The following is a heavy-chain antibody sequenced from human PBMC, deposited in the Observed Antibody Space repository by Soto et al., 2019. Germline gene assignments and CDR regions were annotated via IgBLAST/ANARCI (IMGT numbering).Heavy chain of an antibody. CDR1: GGSISSSSNH. D-gene: IGHD4-17*01. V-gene: IGHV4-39*01. J-gene: IGHJ4*02. CDR3: ATHPPYGPLDH. CDR2: IYYSENT. Sequence: QLQLQESGPGLVKPSETLSLTCTVSGGSISSSSNHWGWIRQPPGKGLEWIGNIYYSENTYYNPSLKSRVTISVDTSKNQFSLRLTSVAAADTAVYYCATHPPYGPLDHWGQGTLVTVSS.